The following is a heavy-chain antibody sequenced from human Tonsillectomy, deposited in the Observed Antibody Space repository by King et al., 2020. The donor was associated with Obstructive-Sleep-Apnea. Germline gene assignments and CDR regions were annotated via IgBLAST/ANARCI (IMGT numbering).Heavy chain of an antibody. V-gene: IGHV5-51*01. D-gene: IGHD3-22*01. CDR3: ARLGGYDSSSLYYYYGMDV. Sequence: VQLVESGAEVKKPGESLKISCKGSGYRFTSYWIGWVRQMPGKGLEWMGIIYPGDSNTRYSPSFQGQVTISADKSITTAYLQWSSLKAPDTAMYYFARLGGYDSSSLYYYYGMDVWGQGTTVTVSS. J-gene: IGHJ6*02. CDR1: GYRFTSYW. CDR2: IYPGDSNT.